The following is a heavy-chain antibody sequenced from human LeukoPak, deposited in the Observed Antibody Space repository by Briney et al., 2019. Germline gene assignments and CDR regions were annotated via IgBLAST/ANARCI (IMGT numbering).Heavy chain of an antibody. CDR1: GYSFTSYW. J-gene: IGHJ4*02. Sequence: RGESLKISCKGSGYSFTSYWIGWVRQMPGKGLEWMGIMYPGDSDTRYSPSFQGQVTISADKSISTAYLQRSSLKASDTAMYYCARQRSYPDYFDYWGQGTLVTVSS. V-gene: IGHV5-51*01. CDR3: ARQRSYPDYFDY. D-gene: IGHD1-26*01. CDR2: MYPGDSDT.